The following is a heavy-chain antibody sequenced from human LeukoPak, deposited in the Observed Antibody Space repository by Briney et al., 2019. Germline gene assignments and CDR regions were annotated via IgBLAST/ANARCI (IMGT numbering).Heavy chain of an antibody. Sequence: AGGSLRLSCAASGVTVSNHYMTWVRQAQGKGLEWGSAIYRGGGTSYADSVKGRFTISRDTSKNTVYLQMNSLRAEDTAMYYCARAAAAAGSYWGQGTLVTVSS. CDR3: ARAAAAAGSY. J-gene: IGHJ4*02. D-gene: IGHD6-13*01. CDR2: IYRGGGT. V-gene: IGHV3-53*01. CDR1: GVTVSNHY.